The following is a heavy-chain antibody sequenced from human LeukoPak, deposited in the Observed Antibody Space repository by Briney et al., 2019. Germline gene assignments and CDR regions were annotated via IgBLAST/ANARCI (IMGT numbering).Heavy chain of an antibody. Sequence: PSETLSLTCAVYGGSFSGYYWSWIRQPPGKGLEWIGEINHSGSTNYNPSLKSRVTISVDTSKNQFSLKLSSVTAADTAVYFCARGGSHIVVVPAAIVTTYYYYYMDVWGKGTTVTVSS. CDR2: INHSGST. J-gene: IGHJ6*03. V-gene: IGHV4-34*01. CDR3: ARGGSHIVVVPAAIVTTYYYYYMDV. D-gene: IGHD2-2*02. CDR1: GGSFSGYY.